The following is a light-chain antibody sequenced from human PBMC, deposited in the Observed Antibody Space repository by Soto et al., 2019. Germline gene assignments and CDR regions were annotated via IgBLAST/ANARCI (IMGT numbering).Light chain of an antibody. Sequence: DIQMTQSPCSLSASLGDRVTITCRASQSISSYLNWYQQKPGKAPKLLIYAASSLQSGVPSRFSGSGSGTDFTLTISSLQPEDFATYYCQQSYSTLGTFGQGTKVDIK. CDR2: AAS. V-gene: IGKV1-39*01. CDR3: QQSYSTLGT. CDR1: QSISSY. J-gene: IGKJ1*01.